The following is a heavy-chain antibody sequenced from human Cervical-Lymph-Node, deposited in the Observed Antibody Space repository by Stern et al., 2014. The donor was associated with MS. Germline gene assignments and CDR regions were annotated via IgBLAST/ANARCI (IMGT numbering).Heavy chain of an antibody. Sequence: DQLVESGGDLVKPGGSLRLSCAASGFNFSGYYISWIRQAPGTGREWLSNSSSNGRPMYYADYVKGRFITARDNAKQSLYLQMNSLRAEDTAVYYCARGLPSFWGQGTLVTVSP. CDR3: ARGLPSF. V-gene: IGHV3-11*01. D-gene: IGHD1-26*01. CDR1: GFNFSGYY. CDR2: SSSNGRPM. J-gene: IGHJ4*02.